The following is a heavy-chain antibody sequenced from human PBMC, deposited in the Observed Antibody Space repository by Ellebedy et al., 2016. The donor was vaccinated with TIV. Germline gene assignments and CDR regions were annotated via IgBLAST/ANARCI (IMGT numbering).Heavy chain of an antibody. CDR2: IYSNDNT. V-gene: IGHV3-53*01. CDR1: GFTVGNSY. Sequence: GESLKISCAASGFTVGNSYLSWVRQTPGKGLEWVSLIYSNDNTYYGDAVRGRFTISRDTSSNTLYIQMNSLRAEDTAVYYCTRLKYYYDRLRVFYFESWGRGTLVTVSS. D-gene: IGHD3-22*01. J-gene: IGHJ4*02. CDR3: TRLKYYYDRLRVFYFES.